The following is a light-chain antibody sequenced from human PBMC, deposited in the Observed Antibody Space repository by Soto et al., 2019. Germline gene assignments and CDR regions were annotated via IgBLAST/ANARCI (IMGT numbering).Light chain of an antibody. Sequence: QSVLTQPPSVSGAPGQRVTISCTGSNSNIGAGYDVHWYQQLPGTAPKRLIYGNTIRPSGVPDRFSGSKSGTSASLAIAGLQAEDEGDYYCQSYDNSLSGLYVFGTGTKATVL. CDR2: GNT. J-gene: IGLJ1*01. V-gene: IGLV1-40*01. CDR1: NSNIGAGYD. CDR3: QSYDNSLSGLYV.